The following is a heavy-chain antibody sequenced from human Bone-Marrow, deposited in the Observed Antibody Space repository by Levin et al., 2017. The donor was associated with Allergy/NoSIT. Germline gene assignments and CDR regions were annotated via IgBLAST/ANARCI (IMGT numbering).Heavy chain of an antibody. V-gene: IGHV3-48*03. D-gene: IGHD3-22*01. CDR1: GFTFSSYE. CDR3: AREWIHLSSAYFTDY. Sequence: SGESLKISCAASGFTFSSYEMNWVRQAPGKGLEWISYISTSGSTVYYADSVKGRFTISRDNAKNSLYLQMNTLRAEDTAVYYCAREWIHLSSAYFTDYWGQGTLVTVAS. J-gene: IGHJ4*02. CDR2: ISTSGSTV.